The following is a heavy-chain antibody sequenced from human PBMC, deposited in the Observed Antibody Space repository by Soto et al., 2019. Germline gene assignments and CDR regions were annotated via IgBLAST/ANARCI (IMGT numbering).Heavy chain of an antibody. Sequence: GGSLRLSCAASGFTFSSYAMHWVRQAPGKGLEWVAVISHDGSNKYYADSVKGRFTISRDNSKNTLYLQMNSLRAEDTAVYYCARDSLFTMIVVVTTYGMDVWGQGTTVTVSS. CDR2: ISHDGSNK. CDR1: GFTFSSYA. V-gene: IGHV3-30-3*01. CDR3: ARDSLFTMIVVVTTYGMDV. D-gene: IGHD3-22*01. J-gene: IGHJ6*02.